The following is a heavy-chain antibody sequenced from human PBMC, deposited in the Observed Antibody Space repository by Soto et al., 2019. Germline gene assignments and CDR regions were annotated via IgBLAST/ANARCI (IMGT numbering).Heavy chain of an antibody. CDR1: GYTFTGNY. CDR2: INVNSGGT. D-gene: IGHD1-20*01. J-gene: IGHJ6*02. Sequence: ASVKVSCKASGYTFTGNYMHWERQAPGQGFEWMGWINVNSGGTKYAQKFQGWVTMTRDTSTSTAYMELRSLRSDDTAVYYCARPYNWNYNYSGMDVWGQGTTVTVSS. V-gene: IGHV1-2*04. CDR3: ARPYNWNYNYSGMDV.